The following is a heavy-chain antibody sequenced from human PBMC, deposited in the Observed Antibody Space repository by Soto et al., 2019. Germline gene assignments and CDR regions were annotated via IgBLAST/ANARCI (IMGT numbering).Heavy chain of an antibody. CDR2: VFWHDDK. V-gene: IGHV2-5*01. CDR1: GFSFGVSGVG. Sequence: QITLKESGPTLVKPTQTLTLTCTFSGFSFGVSGVGVGWIRQPPGKALEWLALVFWHDDKRYNPSLRSRLTNTQGAPKNQVVLTMTNMDPLDTATYFCARAYTYDFDYWGQGTLVSVSS. CDR3: ARAYTYDFDY. J-gene: IGHJ4*02. D-gene: IGHD5-18*01.